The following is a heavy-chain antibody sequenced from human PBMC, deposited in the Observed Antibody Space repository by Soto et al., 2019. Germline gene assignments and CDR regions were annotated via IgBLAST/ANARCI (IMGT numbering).Heavy chain of an antibody. J-gene: IGHJ5*02. V-gene: IGHV3-9*01. D-gene: IGHD6-13*01. Sequence: EVQLVESGGGLVQPGRSLRLSCAASGFTFDDYAMHWVRQAPGKGLEWVSGISWNSGSIGYADSVKGRFTISRDNAKNSLYLQTNSLRAEDTALYYCAKDKGSSLVGWFDPWGQGTLVTVSP. CDR1: GFTFDDYA. CDR2: ISWNSGSI. CDR3: AKDKGSSLVGWFDP.